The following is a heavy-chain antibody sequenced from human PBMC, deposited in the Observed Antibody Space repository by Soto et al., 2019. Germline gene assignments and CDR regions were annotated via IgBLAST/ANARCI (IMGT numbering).Heavy chain of an antibody. Sequence: EVQLVESGGGLVKPGGSLRLSCAAAGHTFSTYTLHWVRQAPGKGLEWVASISSGSSYINYADSVKGRFTISRDNAKNSFLLQMNSLRAEDTAVYYCARTVPNVAAPCRDWGQGTLVTVSS. CDR2: ISSGSSYI. J-gene: IGHJ4*02. V-gene: IGHV3-21*02. CDR1: GHTFSTYT. CDR3: ARTVPNVAAPCRD. D-gene: IGHD2-15*01.